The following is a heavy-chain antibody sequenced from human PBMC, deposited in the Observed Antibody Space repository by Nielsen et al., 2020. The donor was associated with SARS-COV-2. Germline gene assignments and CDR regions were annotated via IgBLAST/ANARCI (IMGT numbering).Heavy chain of an antibody. J-gene: IGHJ6*02. CDR2: MFYGGGT. Sequence: SETLSLTCTVSGASISSSTDYWGWIRQSPGKGLEWIGSMFYGGGTYYNPSLQSRVTISVDSSKNQFSLRVSSVTAADTAMYFCARFYSGWYYYGMDVWGQGTTVTVSS. V-gene: IGHV4-39*07. CDR1: GASISSSTDY. CDR3: ARFYSGWYYYGMDV. D-gene: IGHD2-21*01.